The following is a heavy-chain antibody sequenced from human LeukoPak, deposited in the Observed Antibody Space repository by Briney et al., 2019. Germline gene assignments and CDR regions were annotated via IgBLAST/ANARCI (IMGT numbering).Heavy chain of an antibody. V-gene: IGHV3-23*01. D-gene: IGHD3-22*01. CDR1: GLTSSSYA. CDR3: ARDEGTYYYDSSGYYYNY. CDR2: ISGSGGST. Sequence: GGSLRLSCEVSGLTSSSYAMSWVRQAPGKGLEWVSGISGSGGSTYYADSVKGRFTISRDNSRNTLYLQVNCLRSDDTAVYYCARDEGTYYYDSSGYYYNYWGQGTLVTVSS. J-gene: IGHJ4*02.